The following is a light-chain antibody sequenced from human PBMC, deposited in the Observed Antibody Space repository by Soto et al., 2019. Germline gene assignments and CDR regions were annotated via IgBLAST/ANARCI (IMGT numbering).Light chain of an antibody. CDR1: QSVSSSY. CDR3: QQYGRSPGT. CDR2: GAS. V-gene: IGKV3-20*01. Sequence: EIVLTQSPGTLSLSPGERATLSCRASQSVSSSYLAWYQQKPGQAPRLLIYGASSRATGSPDRFSGSGSGTDFTLTISRLEPEDFAIYYCQQYGRSPGTFGQGTKVEIK. J-gene: IGKJ1*01.